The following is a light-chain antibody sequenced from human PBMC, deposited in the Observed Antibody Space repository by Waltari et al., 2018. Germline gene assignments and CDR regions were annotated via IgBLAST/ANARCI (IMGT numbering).Light chain of an antibody. V-gene: IGKV1-5*03. CDR2: KSS. CDR3: QQYNSYPYT. J-gene: IGKJ2*01. CDR1: QSISTW. Sequence: DTQMTQSPFTLSASVGDRVTITCRASQSISTWLAWYQQKPGKAPKLLIYKSSTLESGVPSRFSGSGSGTEFTLTISSLQPADSATYYCQQYNSYPYTFGQGTKLEMK.